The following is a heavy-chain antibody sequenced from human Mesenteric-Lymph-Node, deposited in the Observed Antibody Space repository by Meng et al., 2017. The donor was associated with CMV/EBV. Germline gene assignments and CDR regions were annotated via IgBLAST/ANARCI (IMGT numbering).Heavy chain of an antibody. CDR3: ARDILSYDYSNYYYSMDV. CDR1: GFTFSSYS. J-gene: IGHJ6*02. CDR2: ISSSSSYI. Sequence: GGSLRLSCAASGFTFSSYSMNWVRQAPGKRLEWVSSISSSSSYIYYADSVKGRFTISRDNAKNSLYLQMDSLRAEDTAVYYCARDILSYDYSNYYYSMDVWGQGTTVTVSS. D-gene: IGHD4-11*01. V-gene: IGHV3-21*01.